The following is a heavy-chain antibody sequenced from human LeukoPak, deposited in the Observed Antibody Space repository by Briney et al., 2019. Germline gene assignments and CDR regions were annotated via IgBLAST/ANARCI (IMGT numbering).Heavy chain of an antibody. J-gene: IGHJ3*02. CDR3: AGPLVEWLRPHDAFDI. CDR2: IYYSGST. D-gene: IGHD5-12*01. Sequence: SETLSLTCTVSGGSISSSSYYWGWIRQPPGKGLEWIGSIYYSGSTYYNPSLKSRVTISVDTSKNQFYLKLSSVTAADTAVYYCAGPLVEWLRPHDAFDIWGQGTMVTVSS. CDR1: GGSISSSSYY. V-gene: IGHV4-39*01.